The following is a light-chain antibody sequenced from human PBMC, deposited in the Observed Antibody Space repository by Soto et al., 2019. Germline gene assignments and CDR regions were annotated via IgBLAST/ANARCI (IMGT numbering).Light chain of an antibody. CDR1: QSVSTY. Sequence: EIVLTQSPATLSLSPGERATLSCRASQSVSTYLAWYQQRPGQAPRLLIYDASYRATDIPPRFSGSGSGTDFTLTISSLEPGDFGVYYCQQRRSWPPTITFGQGTRLDIK. J-gene: IGKJ5*01. CDR3: QQRRSWPPTIT. CDR2: DAS. V-gene: IGKV3-11*01.